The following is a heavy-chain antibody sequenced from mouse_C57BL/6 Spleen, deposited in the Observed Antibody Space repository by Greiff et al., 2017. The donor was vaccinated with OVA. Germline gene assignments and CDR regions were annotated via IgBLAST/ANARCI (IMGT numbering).Heavy chain of an antibody. D-gene: IGHD2-5*01. V-gene: IGHV1-26*01. CDR1: GYTFTDYY. CDR2: INPNNGGT. CDR3: ARESNQAWFAY. J-gene: IGHJ3*01. Sequence: VQLQQSGPELVKPGASVKISCKASGYTFTDYYMNWVKQSHGKSLEWIGDINPNNGGTSYNQKFKGKATLTVDKSSSTAYMELRSLTSEDSAVYYCARESNQAWFAYWGQGTLVTVSA.